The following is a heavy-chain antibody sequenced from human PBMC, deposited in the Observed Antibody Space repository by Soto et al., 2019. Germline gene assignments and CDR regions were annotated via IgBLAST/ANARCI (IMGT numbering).Heavy chain of an antibody. V-gene: IGHV3-15*01. D-gene: IGHD6-19*01. CDR1: GFTFTNAW. J-gene: IGHJ4*02. CDR2: IKSKIDGGTT. CDR3: ATGAEPPGYPSGWYLYYVDN. Sequence: EIQLVESGGGLIKPGGSLRLSCAASGFTFTNAWMTWVRQAPGKGLEWVGRIKSKIDGGTTDYAAPVKGRFSISRDDSSETLYLQMNSLKTEDTGVYDCATGAEPPGYPSGWYLYYVDNWGQGALVTVSS.